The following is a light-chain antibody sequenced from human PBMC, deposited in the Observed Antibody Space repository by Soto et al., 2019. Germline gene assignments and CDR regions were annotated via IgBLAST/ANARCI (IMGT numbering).Light chain of an antibody. CDR2: AAS. CDR3: LQDYNYPWT. Sequence: AIQMTQSPSSLSASVGDRVTITCRASQGIRSDLGWYQQKPGKAPKLLIYAASTLHSGVPSRFSGSGSGTDFTLTISSLQPEDFAAYYCLQDYNYPWTFGQGTKVEIK. V-gene: IGKV1-6*01. CDR1: QGIRSD. J-gene: IGKJ1*01.